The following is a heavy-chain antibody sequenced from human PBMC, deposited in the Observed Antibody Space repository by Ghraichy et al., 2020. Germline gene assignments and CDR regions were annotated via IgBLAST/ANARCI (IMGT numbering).Heavy chain of an antibody. J-gene: IGHJ4*02. Sequence: SETLSLTCAVYGGSFSGYYWSWIRQPPGKGLEWIGEINHSGSTNYNPSLKSRVTISVDTSKNQFSLKLSSVTAADTAVYYCARRARYFDWLFYFDYWGQGTLVTVSS. CDR3: ARRARYFDWLFYFDY. D-gene: IGHD3-9*01. CDR1: GGSFSGYY. CDR2: INHSGST. V-gene: IGHV4-34*01.